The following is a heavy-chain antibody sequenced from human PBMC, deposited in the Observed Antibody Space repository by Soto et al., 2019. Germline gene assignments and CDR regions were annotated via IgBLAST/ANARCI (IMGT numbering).Heavy chain of an antibody. CDR3: ARLVVPAVFFDY. V-gene: IGHV4-31*03. J-gene: IGHJ4*02. D-gene: IGHD2-2*01. CDR1: GGSISSGGYY. Sequence: QVQLQESGPGLVKPSQTLSLTCTVSGGSISSGGYYWSWIRQDPGKGLEWIGYVYYSGSTYYNPSLKSRVTISVDTSKNQFSLKLSSVTAADTAVYYCARLVVPAVFFDYWGQGTLVTVSS. CDR2: VYYSGST.